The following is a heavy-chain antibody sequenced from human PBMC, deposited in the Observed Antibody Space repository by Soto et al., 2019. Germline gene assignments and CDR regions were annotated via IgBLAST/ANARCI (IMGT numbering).Heavy chain of an antibody. V-gene: IGHV3-9*01. D-gene: IGHD2-2*03. J-gene: IGHJ6*03. CDR3: AKDKSTGGYSYYGYVDL. CDR2: ISWNSGQL. CDR1: GFTFDDYA. Sequence: EVQLVESGGGLVQPDRSLRLSCVASGFTFDDYAMHWVRQAPGKGLEWVSAISWNSGQLDYADSVRGRFTISRDNAKNSLYLQMNSLRPEDTALYYCAKDKSTGGYSYYGYVDLWGKGTTVTVSS.